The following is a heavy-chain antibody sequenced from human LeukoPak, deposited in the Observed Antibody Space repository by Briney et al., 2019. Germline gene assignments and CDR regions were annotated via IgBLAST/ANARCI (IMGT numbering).Heavy chain of an antibody. J-gene: IGHJ6*02. D-gene: IGHD4-23*01. V-gene: IGHV4-59*01. CDR2: IYYSGST. Sequence: SETLSLTCTVSGGSISSYYWSWIRQSPGKVLEWIGYIYYSGSTNYNPSLKSRVTIPVDTSKNQFSLKLSSVTAADTAVYYCARRTTVVTPRYYYGMDVWGQGTTVTVSS. CDR3: ARRTTVVTPRYYYGMDV. CDR1: GGSISSYY.